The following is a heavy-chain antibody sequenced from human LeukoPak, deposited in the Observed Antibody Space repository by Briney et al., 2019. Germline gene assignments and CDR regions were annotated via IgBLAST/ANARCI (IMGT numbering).Heavy chain of an antibody. D-gene: IGHD3-22*01. CDR2: IYFSSGST. CDR1: GGSISSTNYY. V-gene: IGHV4-39*01. CDR3: TRPDYYDSSGYYFDY. Sequence: PSETLSLTCTVSGGSISSTNYYWGWIRQPPGKGREWVGTIYFSSGSTYYHPSLKSRVTISVDTSKNQFSLKLSSVTAADTAVYYCTRPDYYDSSGYYFDYWGQGTPVTVSS. J-gene: IGHJ4*02.